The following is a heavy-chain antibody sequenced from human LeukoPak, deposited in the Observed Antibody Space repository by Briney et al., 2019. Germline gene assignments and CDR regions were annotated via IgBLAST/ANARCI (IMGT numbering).Heavy chain of an antibody. CDR2: ISSSSSYI. V-gene: IGHV3-21*01. CDR3: ASFGGSGWDFDY. D-gene: IGHD6-19*01. Sequence: GGSLRLSCAASGFTFSSYSMNWVRQAPGKGLEWVSSISSSSSYIYYADSVKGRFTISRDNAKNSLYLQMNSLRAEDTAVYHCASFGGSGWDFDYWGQGTLVTVSS. J-gene: IGHJ4*02. CDR1: GFTFSSYS.